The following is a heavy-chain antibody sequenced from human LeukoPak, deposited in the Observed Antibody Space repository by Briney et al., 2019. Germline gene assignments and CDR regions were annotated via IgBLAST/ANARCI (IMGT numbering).Heavy chain of an antibody. V-gene: IGHV4-4*02. J-gene: IGHJ4*02. Sequence: SGTLSLTCAISGGSITSSNWWTWVRQPPGKGLEWVGEIYLRGNTNYNPSLESRVSISVDESKTQLSLRLESVTAADTAVYYCARGTITTVTDSWGPGTLVTVSS. D-gene: IGHD4-17*01. CDR3: ARGTITTVTDS. CDR2: IYLRGNT. CDR1: GGSITSSNW.